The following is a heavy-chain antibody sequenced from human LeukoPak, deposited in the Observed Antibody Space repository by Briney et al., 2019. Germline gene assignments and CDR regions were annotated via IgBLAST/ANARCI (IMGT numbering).Heavy chain of an antibody. CDR2: INPNSGGT. CDR3: ARDRTKIYYYDSSGYYLDY. V-gene: IGHV1-2*02. CDR1: GYTFTGYY. Sequence: GASVKVSCKASGYTFTGYYMHWVRQAPGQGLEWMGWINPNSGGTNYAQKFQGRVTMTRDTSISTAYMELSRLRSDDTAVYYCARDRTKIYYYDSSGYYLDYWGQGTLVTVSS. J-gene: IGHJ4*02. D-gene: IGHD3-22*01.